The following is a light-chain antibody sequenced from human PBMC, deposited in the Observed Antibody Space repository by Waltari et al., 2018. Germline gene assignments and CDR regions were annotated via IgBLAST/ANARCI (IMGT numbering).Light chain of an antibody. CDR3: GSYTSSTTLA. CDR1: SSDVGGYDY. V-gene: IGLV2-14*03. Sequence: QSALTQPASVSGSPGQSITIPCTGTSSDVGGYDYVSWYQQHPGKAPKRILYDVSNRPLEVSHRFSGSKSGNTASLTISGLQADDEAEYYCGSYTSSTTLAFGTGTKVTVL. J-gene: IGLJ1*01. CDR2: DVS.